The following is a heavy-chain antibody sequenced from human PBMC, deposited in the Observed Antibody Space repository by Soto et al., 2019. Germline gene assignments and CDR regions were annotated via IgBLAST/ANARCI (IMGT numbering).Heavy chain of an antibody. CDR3: AKNWNWGSLVH. J-gene: IGHJ4*02. Sequence: PSETLSLTCTVSGGSIISYYWSWILQPPGKGLEWIGYIYYSGSTNYNPSLKSRVTISVDTPKNQFSLKLSSVTAADTAVYYCAKNWNWGSLVHWGQGTLVTVSS. D-gene: IGHD7-27*01. CDR1: GGSIISYY. CDR2: IYYSGST. V-gene: IGHV4-59*08.